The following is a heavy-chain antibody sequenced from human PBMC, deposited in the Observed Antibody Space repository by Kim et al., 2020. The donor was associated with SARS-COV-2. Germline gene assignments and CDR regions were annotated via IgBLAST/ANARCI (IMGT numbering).Heavy chain of an antibody. J-gene: IGHJ4*02. V-gene: IGHV3-30*02. D-gene: IGHD6-19*01. Sequence: AESVKGRFTISRDNSKNRLYLRMNGLRAEDTAVYYCAKTGMAVAGSYFDYWGQGTLVTVSS. CDR3: AKTGMAVAGSYFDY.